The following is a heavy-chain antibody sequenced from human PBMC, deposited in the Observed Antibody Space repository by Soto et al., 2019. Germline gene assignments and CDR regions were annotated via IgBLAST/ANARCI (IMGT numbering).Heavy chain of an antibody. Sequence: PSETLSLTCTVSGGSIGSGAHYWSWIRQHPGKGLEWIGYIYYSGSTYYNPSLKSRVTISVDTSKNQFSLKLSSVTAADTAVYYCAREVYYDSSGYISPCFDYWGQGTLVTVSS. J-gene: IGHJ4*02. CDR1: GGSIGSGAHY. V-gene: IGHV4-31*03. CDR2: IYYSGST. CDR3: AREVYYDSSGYISPCFDY. D-gene: IGHD3-22*01.